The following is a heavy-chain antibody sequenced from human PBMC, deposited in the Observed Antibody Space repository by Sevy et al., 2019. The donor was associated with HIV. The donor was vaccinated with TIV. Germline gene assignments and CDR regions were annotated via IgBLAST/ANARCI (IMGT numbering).Heavy chain of an antibody. V-gene: IGHV1-46*01. Sequence: ASVKVSCKASGYTFTSYYMRWVRQAPGQGLEWMGIINPSGGSTSYAQKFQGRVTMTRDTSTSTVYMELSSLRSEDTAVYYCARDHTNYDFWSGYYWGGDDHGMDVWGQGTTVTVSS. CDR2: INPSGGST. CDR1: GYTFTSYY. D-gene: IGHD3-3*01. J-gene: IGHJ6*02. CDR3: ARDHTNYDFWSGYYWGGDDHGMDV.